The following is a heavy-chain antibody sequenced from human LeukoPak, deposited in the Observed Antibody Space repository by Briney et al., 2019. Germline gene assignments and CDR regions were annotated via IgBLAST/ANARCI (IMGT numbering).Heavy chain of an antibody. D-gene: IGHD5-18*01. Sequence: SGKVSCKASGGTFSSYAISWVRQAPGQGLEWMGRIIPVLGIANYPQKFQGRVTITEDKSTSTAYMELSSLRSEDTAVYYCARLDTAMDPFDYWGQGTLVTVFS. J-gene: IGHJ4*02. V-gene: IGHV1-69*04. CDR2: IIPVLGIA. CDR3: ARLDTAMDPFDY. CDR1: GGTFSSYA.